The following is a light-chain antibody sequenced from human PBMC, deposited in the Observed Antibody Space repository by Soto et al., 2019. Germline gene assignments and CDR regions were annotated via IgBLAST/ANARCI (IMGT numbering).Light chain of an antibody. CDR1: SSDVGGYNY. J-gene: IGLJ2*01. CDR3: SSYTSSSTLAV. V-gene: IGLV2-14*01. Sequence: QSVLTQPASVSGSPGQSITSSCTGTSSDVGGYNYVSWYQQHPGKAPKLMIYDVSNRPSGVSNRFSGAKSGHTASLTISGLQAEDEADYYCSSYTSSSTLAVFGGGTKHTV. CDR2: DVS.